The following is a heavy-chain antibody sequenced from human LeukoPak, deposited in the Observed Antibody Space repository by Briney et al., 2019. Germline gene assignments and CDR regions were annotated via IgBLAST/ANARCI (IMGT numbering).Heavy chain of an antibody. J-gene: IGHJ4*02. Sequence: PSETLSLTCTVSGGSISSGGYYWSWIRLPPGKGLEWIGYIYFSGSTNYNPSLKSRLTISVDTSKNQYSLKLSSVTAADTAVYYCARSGTVGAMPVWGQGTLVTVSS. CDR2: IYFSGST. V-gene: IGHV4-61*08. CDR1: GGSISSGGYY. D-gene: IGHD1-26*01. CDR3: ARSGTVGAMPV.